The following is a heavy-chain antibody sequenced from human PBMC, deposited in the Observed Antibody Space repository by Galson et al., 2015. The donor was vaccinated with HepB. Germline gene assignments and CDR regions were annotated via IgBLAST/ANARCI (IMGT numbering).Heavy chain of an antibody. J-gene: IGHJ6*02. V-gene: IGHV3-21*04. D-gene: IGHD3-3*02. CDR2: ISSSSSYI. Sequence: SLRLSCAASGFTFSSYSMNWVRQAPGKGLEWVSSISSSSSYIYYADSVKGRFTISRDNAKNSLYLQMNSLRSEDTAVYYCASLAYYYYSMDVWGQGTTVTVSS. CDR3: ASLAYYYYSMDV. CDR1: GFTFSSYS.